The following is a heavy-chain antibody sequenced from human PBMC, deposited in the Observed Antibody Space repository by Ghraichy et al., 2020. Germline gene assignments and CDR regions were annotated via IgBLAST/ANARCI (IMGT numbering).Heavy chain of an antibody. CDR1: GYSFTSYG. V-gene: IGHV1-18*04. CDR3: ARDRAPDFWSGYYDAFDI. J-gene: IGHJ3*02. Sequence: ASVKVSCKASGYSFTSYGINWVRQAPGQGLEWMGWISGYNGNINYAQKLQGRVTMTTDTSTSTAYMELRSLRSDDTAVYYCARDRAPDFWSGYYDAFDIWGQGTMVTVSS. D-gene: IGHD3-3*01. CDR2: ISGYNGNI.